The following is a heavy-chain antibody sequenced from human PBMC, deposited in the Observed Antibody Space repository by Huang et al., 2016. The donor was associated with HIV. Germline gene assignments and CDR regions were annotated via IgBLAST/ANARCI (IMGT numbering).Heavy chain of an antibody. J-gene: IGHJ6*03. V-gene: IGHV3-30*02. CDR2: RRAYGINE. D-gene: IGHD5-12*01. CDR1: GFIFDNFG. Sequence: QVQLVESGGGVVQPGGSLRLSCGASGFIFDNFGMHWVRQAPGKGLEWVAFRRAYGINEYNGESVKGRFSISRDNFENMVYLQMNSLGDGDTAIYYCARAVDGFNSKGFYMDVWGKGTAVIVSS. CDR3: ARAVDGFNSKGFYMDV.